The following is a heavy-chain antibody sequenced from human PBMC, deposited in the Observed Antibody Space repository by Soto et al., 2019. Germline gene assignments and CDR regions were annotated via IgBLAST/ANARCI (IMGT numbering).Heavy chain of an antibody. CDR1: GFIFSDFH. CDR2: ISSRGDTI. D-gene: IGHD1-20*01. Sequence: QVQLVDSGGGLVKPGGSLRLSCAASGFIFSDFHMTWIGQAPGKGLELVAYISSRGDTIYYADSVRGRITISRDNDKDSLFLQMSSLRVEDMAVYYCVRDRRISGINRGLDYWGRGTLVTVSS. CDR3: VRDRRISGINRGLDY. V-gene: IGHV3-11*01. J-gene: IGHJ4*02.